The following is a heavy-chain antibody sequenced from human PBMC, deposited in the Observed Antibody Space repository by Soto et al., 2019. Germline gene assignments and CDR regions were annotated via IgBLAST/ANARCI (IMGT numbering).Heavy chain of an antibody. CDR2: IYYSGST. CDR3: ARVVVVAATPYYFDY. J-gene: IGHJ4*02. CDR1: GGSISSGGYY. Sequence: SETLSLTCTVSGGSISSGGYYWSWIRQHPGKGLEWIGYIYYSGSTYYNPSLKSRVTISVDTSKNQFSLKLSSVTAADTAVYYCARVVVVAATPYYFDYRGQGTLVTVSS. D-gene: IGHD2-15*01. V-gene: IGHV4-31*03.